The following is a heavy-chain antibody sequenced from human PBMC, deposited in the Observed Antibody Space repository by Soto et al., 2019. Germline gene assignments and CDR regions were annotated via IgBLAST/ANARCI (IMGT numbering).Heavy chain of an antibody. CDR1: GFTFSSYA. Sequence: PGGSLRLSCAASGFTFSSYAMSWVRQAPGKGLEWVSAISGSGGSTYYADSVKGRFTISRDNSKNTLYLQMNSLRAEDTAVYYCAKETRFLEWLPTYYFDYWGQGTLVTVSS. CDR2: ISGSGGST. V-gene: IGHV3-23*01. D-gene: IGHD3-3*01. J-gene: IGHJ4*02. CDR3: AKETRFLEWLPTYYFDY.